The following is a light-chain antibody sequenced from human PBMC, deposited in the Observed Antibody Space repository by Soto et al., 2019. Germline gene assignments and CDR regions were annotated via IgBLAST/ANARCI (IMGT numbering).Light chain of an antibody. Sequence: DIQMTQSPASLAAAVGARVTFTCRASRGISNFLAWYQQKPGKVPKLLIYAASTLQSGVPSRFSGSGSGTDFTLTISSLQPDDFATYYCQQYNSYPWTFGQGTKVDI. V-gene: IGKV1-27*01. CDR3: QQYNSYPWT. CDR1: RGISNF. CDR2: AAS. J-gene: IGKJ1*01.